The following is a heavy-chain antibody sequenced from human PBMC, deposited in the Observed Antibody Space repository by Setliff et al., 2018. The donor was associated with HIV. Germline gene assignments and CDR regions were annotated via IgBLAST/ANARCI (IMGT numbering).Heavy chain of an antibody. CDR1: GGSISSGGYY. J-gene: IGHJ4*02. V-gene: IGHV4-31*03. CDR2: IHYSGNT. D-gene: IGHD3-3*01. Sequence: PSETLSLTCTVSGGSISSGGYYWSWIRQHPGKGLEWIGYIHYSGNTYNNPSLNSRISISVAMSKNKFSLKPSSLTAADTAVYYCARGGLGVVTSFDSWGPGTLVTVSS. CDR3: ARGGLGVVTSFDS.